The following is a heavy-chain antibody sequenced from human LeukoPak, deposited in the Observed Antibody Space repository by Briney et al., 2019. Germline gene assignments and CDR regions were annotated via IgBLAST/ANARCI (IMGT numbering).Heavy chain of an antibody. CDR1: GDSISSNSS. CDR2: TYYRSKWYN. Sequence: SQTLSLTCAIFGDSISSNSSWNWIRQSPSRGLEWLGRTYYRSKWYNDYVVSVKSRVNINPDTSKNQFSLQLNSVTAADTAVYYCARVESWGSFFDYWGQGTLVTVSS. CDR3: ARVESWGSFFDY. J-gene: IGHJ4*02. D-gene: IGHD7-27*01. V-gene: IGHV6-1*01.